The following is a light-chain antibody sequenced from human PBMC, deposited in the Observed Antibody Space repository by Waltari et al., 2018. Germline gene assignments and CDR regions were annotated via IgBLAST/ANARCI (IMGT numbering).Light chain of an antibody. CDR3: QQSYTSPRT. V-gene: IGKV1-39*01. CDR2: AAS. J-gene: IGKJ1*01. CDR1: QSISEH. Sequence: DIQMTQSPPSLSASVGDRVTITCRASQSISEHLNWYQQKPGKAPKLLIYAASSLQSGVPSRFSGFGSGTDFTLTVSSLQPEDFATYYCQQSYTSPRTFGQGTKVEIK.